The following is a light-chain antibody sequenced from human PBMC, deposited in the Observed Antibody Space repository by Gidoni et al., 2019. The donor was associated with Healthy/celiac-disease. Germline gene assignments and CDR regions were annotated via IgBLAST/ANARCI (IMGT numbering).Light chain of an antibody. CDR2: GAS. V-gene: IGKV3-15*01. CDR3: QQYNNWPPK. J-gene: IGKJ3*01. Sequence: EIVMTQSPATLSVSPGERATLSCRASQSVSSNLAWYQQKPGQAPRLPIYGASTRATGIPARFSGSGSGTEFTLTISSLQSEDFAVYYCQQYNNWPPKFGPGTKVEIK. CDR1: QSVSSN.